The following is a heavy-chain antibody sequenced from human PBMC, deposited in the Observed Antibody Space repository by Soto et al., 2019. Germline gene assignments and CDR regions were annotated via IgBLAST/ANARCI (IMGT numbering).Heavy chain of an antibody. J-gene: IGHJ4*02. CDR2: IWYDGSNK. V-gene: IGHV3-33*01. CDR3: ARDDKDEYGADRGGFGC. Sequence: QVHLVESGGGVVQPGTSLRLSCAASGFSFSIFGMHWVRQAPGKGLEWVAGIWYDGSNKYYADSVKGRFSISRDNSKNTLYLQMNSLRAEDMAVYYCARDDKDEYGADRGGFGCWGQGTLVTVSS. D-gene: IGHD2-8*01. CDR1: GFSFSIFG.